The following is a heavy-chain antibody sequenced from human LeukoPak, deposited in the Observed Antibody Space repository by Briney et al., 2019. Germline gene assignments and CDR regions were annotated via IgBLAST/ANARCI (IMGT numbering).Heavy chain of an antibody. CDR1: GYAFTGYY. V-gene: IGHV1-2*02. CDR3: AIGSGSGSPFFPFDY. Sequence: WASVKVSCKASGYAFTGYYMHWVRQAPGQGLEWMGWINPNSGGTNYAQKFQGRVTMTRDTSISTAYMELSRLRSDDTAVYYCAIGSGSGSPFFPFDYWGQGTLVTVSS. D-gene: IGHD3-10*01. CDR2: INPNSGGT. J-gene: IGHJ4*02.